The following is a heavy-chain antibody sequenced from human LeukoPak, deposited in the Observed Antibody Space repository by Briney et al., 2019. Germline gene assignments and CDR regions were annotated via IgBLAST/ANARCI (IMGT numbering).Heavy chain of an antibody. CDR3: ARRLRGSYERSIDP. CDR1: GGTFSSYA. CDR2: IIPIFGTA. D-gene: IGHD1-26*01. Sequence: SVKVSCKASGGTFSSYAISWVRQAPGQGLEWMGGIIPIFGTANYAQKLQGRVTMTTDTSTSTAYMELRSLRSDDTAVYYCARRLRGSYERSIDPWGQGTLVTVSS. V-gene: IGHV1-69*05. J-gene: IGHJ5*02.